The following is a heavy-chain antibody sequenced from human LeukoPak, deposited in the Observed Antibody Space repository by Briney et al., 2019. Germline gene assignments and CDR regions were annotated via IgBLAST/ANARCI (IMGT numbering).Heavy chain of an antibody. D-gene: IGHD4-17*01. CDR2: INPNSGGT. CDR3: ARVTYGHYSSFIDY. J-gene: IGHJ4*02. V-gene: IGHV1-2*06. Sequence: ASVKVSCKASGYTFTGYYMHWVRQAPGQGLEWMGRINPNSGGTNYAQKFQGRVTMTRDTSISTAYMELSRLRSDDTAVYYCARVTYGHYSSFIDYWGQGTLVTVSS. CDR1: GYTFTGYY.